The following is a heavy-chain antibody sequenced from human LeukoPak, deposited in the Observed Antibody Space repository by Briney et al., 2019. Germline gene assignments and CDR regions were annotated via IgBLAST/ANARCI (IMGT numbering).Heavy chain of an antibody. CDR3: ARCYDFWSGFDY. J-gene: IGHJ4*02. V-gene: IGHV4-34*01. CDR2: INHSGST. CDR1: GGSFSGYY. Sequence: SETLSLTCAVYGGSFSGYYWSWIRQPPGKGLEWIGEINHSGSTYYNPSLKSRVTISVDTSKNQFSLKLSSVTAADTAVYYCARCYDFWSGFDYWGQGTLVTVSS. D-gene: IGHD3-3*01.